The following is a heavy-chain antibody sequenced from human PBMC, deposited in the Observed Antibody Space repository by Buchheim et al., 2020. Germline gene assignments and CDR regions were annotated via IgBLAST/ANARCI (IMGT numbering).Heavy chain of an antibody. CDR1: GFTFSSYG. CDR3: AKEMYISSGWDFDY. J-gene: IGHJ4*02. Sequence: QVQLVESGGGVVQPGRSLRLSCAASGFTFSSYGMHWVRQAPGKGLEWVAVISYDGSNKYYADSVKGRFTISRDNSKNTLYLQMNSLRAEDTAVYYCAKEMYISSGWDFDYWGQGTL. V-gene: IGHV3-30*18. D-gene: IGHD6-19*01. CDR2: ISYDGSNK.